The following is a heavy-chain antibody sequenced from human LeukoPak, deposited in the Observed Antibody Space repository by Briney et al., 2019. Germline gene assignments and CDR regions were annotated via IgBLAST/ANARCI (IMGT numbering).Heavy chain of an antibody. D-gene: IGHD3-22*01. CDR3: ARAGGYYYDSSGNTFDY. V-gene: IGHV1-24*01. Sequence: ASVKVSCKVSGYTLTELSMHWVRQAPGKGLEWMGGFDPEDGETIYAQKFQGRVTMTEDTSTDTAYMELNSLRSDDTAVYYCARAGGYYYDSSGNTFDYWGQGTLVTVSS. J-gene: IGHJ4*02. CDR2: FDPEDGET. CDR1: GYTLTELS.